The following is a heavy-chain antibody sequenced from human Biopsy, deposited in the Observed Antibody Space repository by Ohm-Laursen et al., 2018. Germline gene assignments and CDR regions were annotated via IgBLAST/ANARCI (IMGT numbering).Heavy chain of an antibody. Sequence: GTLSLTCTVSDGSINSNDYYWGWIRQAPGKGLEWLWSVHYSGAPYFNPPLTSRATISLHTAKNQFFPKLRSATAADTAVYYCARPLRGGEYEGFDLWGPGTMVSVSP. CDR3: ARPLRGGEYEGFDL. J-gene: IGHJ3*01. V-gene: IGHV4-39*01. D-gene: IGHD4-17*01. CDR2: VHYSGAP. CDR1: DGSINSNDYY.